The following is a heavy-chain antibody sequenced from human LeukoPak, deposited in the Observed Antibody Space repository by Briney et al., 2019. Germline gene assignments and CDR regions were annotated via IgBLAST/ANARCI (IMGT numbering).Heavy chain of an antibody. V-gene: IGHV4-39*01. CDR3: ARGRLGSHYYYYYMDV. CDR2: IYYSGST. Sequence: RPSETLSLTCTVSGGSISSSSYYWGWIRQPPGKGLEWIGSIYYSGSTYYNPSLKSRVTISVDTSKNQFSLKLSSVTAADTAVYYCARGRLGSHYYYYYMDVWGKGTTVTISS. D-gene: IGHD1-26*01. J-gene: IGHJ6*03. CDR1: GGSISSSSYY.